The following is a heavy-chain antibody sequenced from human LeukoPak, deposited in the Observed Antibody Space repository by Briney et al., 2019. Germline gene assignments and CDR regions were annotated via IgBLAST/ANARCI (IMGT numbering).Heavy chain of an antibody. CDR2: IYTSGST. V-gene: IGHV4-4*07. D-gene: IGHD3-16*02. CDR1: GGSISSYY. Sequence: SETLSLTCTVSGGSISSYYWSWIRQPAGKGLEWIGRIYTSGSTNYNPSLKSRVTMSVDTSQNQSSLKLSSVTAADTAVYYCARDPHYDYVWGSYPTGVDPWGQGTLVTVSS. CDR3: ARDPHYDYVWGSYPTGVDP. J-gene: IGHJ5*02.